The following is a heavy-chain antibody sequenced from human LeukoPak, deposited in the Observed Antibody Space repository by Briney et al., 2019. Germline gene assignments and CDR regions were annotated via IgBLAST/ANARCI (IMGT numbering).Heavy chain of an antibody. CDR2: IIPIFGTA. D-gene: IGHD4-11*01. J-gene: IGHJ3*02. CDR3: ARAIVAVTTPNGAFDI. V-gene: IGHV1-69*01. CDR1: GGTFSGSA. Sequence: SVKVSCKASGGTFSGSAISWVRQAPGQVLEGMGGIIPIFGTANYAQKFQGRVTITADESTSTAYMELNSLRSEDSAVYYCARAIVAVTTPNGAFDIWGQGTMVTVSS.